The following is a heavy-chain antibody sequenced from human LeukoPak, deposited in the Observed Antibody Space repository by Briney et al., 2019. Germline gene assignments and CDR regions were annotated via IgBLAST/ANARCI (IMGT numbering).Heavy chain of an antibody. J-gene: IGHJ3*02. CDR1: GGSIGSVGYH. V-gene: IGHV4-61*02. D-gene: IGHD3-16*01. CDR3: ARESNNWGPDAFDI. CDR2: ILDTGRT. Sequence: SETLSLTCTVSGGSIGSVGYHWSWVRQPAGKTLEGIGRILDTGRTNYNPSLKSRVAISAHRSKNQFSLELASVTAADTAVYYCARESNNWGPDAFDIWGQGTMVSVSS.